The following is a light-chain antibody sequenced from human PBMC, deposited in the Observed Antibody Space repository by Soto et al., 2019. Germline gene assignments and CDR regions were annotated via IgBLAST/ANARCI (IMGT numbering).Light chain of an antibody. V-gene: IGKV3-15*01. J-gene: IGKJ1*01. CDR3: HQHNNWWT. Sequence: DIVMTQSPATLSVSPGERATLSCRASQSVSSNLAWYQQQPGQTPRLLIYGASTRATGIPARFSGSGSGTDFTLTITSLQSEDFGVYYCHQHNNWWTFGQGTKVDIK. CDR2: GAS. CDR1: QSVSSN.